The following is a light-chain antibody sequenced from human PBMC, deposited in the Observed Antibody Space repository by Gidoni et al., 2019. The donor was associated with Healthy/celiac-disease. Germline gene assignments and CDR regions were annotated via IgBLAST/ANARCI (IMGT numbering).Light chain of an antibody. V-gene: IGLV1-36*01. CDR1: SSNIGNNA. Sequence: QSVLTQPPSLSEAPRQRVTISCSGSSSNIGNNAVKWYQQLPGKAPKLLIYYDDLLPSGCSDRFSGSKSGTSASLASSGLQSEDEADYYCAAWDDRLNGVVFGGGTKLTVL. CDR3: AAWDDRLNGVV. J-gene: IGLJ2*01. CDR2: YDD.